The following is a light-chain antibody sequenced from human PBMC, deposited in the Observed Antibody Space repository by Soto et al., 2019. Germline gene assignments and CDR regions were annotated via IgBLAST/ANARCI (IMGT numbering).Light chain of an antibody. CDR1: SSNIGAGYD. V-gene: IGLV1-40*01. CDR3: QSYDSSLSGWVV. Sequence: QSALTQPPSVSGAPGQRVTVPCTGSSSNIGAGYDVHWYQQLPGTAPKLLIYGNSNRPSGVPDRFSGSKSGTSASLAITGLQAEDEADYYCQSYDSSLSGWVVFGGGTKLTVL. J-gene: IGLJ2*01. CDR2: GNS.